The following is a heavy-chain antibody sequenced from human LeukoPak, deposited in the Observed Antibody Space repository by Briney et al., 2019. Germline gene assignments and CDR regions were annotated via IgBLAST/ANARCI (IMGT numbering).Heavy chain of an antibody. Sequence: GGSLRLSCAASGFTFSTYWMSWVRQAPGKGLEWVASIKQDGSEKYYVDSVKGRFTISGDNAKNSLYLQMNSLRAEDTAVYYCARLIRPYFDYWGQGTLVTVSS. V-gene: IGHV3-7*05. CDR2: IKQDGSEK. CDR3: ARLIRPYFDY. J-gene: IGHJ4*02. CDR1: GFTFSTYW.